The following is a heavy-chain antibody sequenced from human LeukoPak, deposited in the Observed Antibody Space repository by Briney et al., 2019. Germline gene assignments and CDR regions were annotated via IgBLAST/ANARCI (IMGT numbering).Heavy chain of an antibody. J-gene: IGHJ4*02. V-gene: IGHV3-33*01. CDR3: ARDWGYCSGGNCYSVFDY. Sequence: PGGSLRLSCAASGFTFSSYGMHWVRQAPGKGLEWVAVIWYDGSNKYYADSVKGRFTISRDNSKNTLYLQMNSLRAEDTAVYYCARDWGYCSGGNCYSVFDYWGQGTLVTVSS. D-gene: IGHD2-15*01. CDR2: IWYDGSNK. CDR1: GFTFSSYG.